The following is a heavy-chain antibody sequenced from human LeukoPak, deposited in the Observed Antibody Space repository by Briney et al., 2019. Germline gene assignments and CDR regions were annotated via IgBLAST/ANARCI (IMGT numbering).Heavy chain of an antibody. Sequence: GGSLRLSCAAPGFTFSSYALHWVRQAPGKGLEWVAVISYDGSNKYYADSVKGRFTISRDNSKNTLYLQMNSLRAEDTAVYYCARDLDSVTTYEPDYWGQGTLVTVSS. CDR3: ARDLDSVTTYEPDY. V-gene: IGHV3-30*04. J-gene: IGHJ4*02. CDR2: ISYDGSNK. D-gene: IGHD4-11*01. CDR1: GFTFSSYA.